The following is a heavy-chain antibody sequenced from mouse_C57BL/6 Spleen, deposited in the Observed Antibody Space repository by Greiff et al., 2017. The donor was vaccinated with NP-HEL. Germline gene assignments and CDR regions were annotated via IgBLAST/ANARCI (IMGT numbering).Heavy chain of an antibody. CDR1: GYTFTSYG. CDR2: IYPRSGNT. CDR3: ARWGTTVVATGYFDY. Sequence: VKLVESGAELARPGASVKLSCKASGYTFTSYGISWVKQRTGQGLEWIGEIYPRSGNTYYNEKFKGKATLTADKSSSTAYMELRSLTSEDSAVYFCARWGTTVVATGYFDYWGQGTTLTVSS. D-gene: IGHD1-1*01. J-gene: IGHJ2*01. V-gene: IGHV1-81*01.